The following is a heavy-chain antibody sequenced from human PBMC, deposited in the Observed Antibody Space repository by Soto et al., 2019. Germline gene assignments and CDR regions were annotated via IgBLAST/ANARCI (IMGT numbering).Heavy chain of an antibody. CDR2: FSTYNGDR. CDR3: ARSRAGGTWEQYPSFYFDY. V-gene: IGHV1-18*01. Sequence: QVLLVQSGAEVKKPGASVKVACKASGYTFTNYGISWVRQAPGQGLEWLGWFSTYNGDRDFAQKVQGRVTLTTDTSTTTAYMELRSPRSDDTAVYYCARSRAGGTWEQYPSFYFDYWGQGALVTVSS. D-gene: IGHD1-26*01. J-gene: IGHJ4*02. CDR1: GYTFTNYG.